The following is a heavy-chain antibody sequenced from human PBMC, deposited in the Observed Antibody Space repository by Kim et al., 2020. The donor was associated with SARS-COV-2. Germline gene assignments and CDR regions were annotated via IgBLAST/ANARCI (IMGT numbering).Heavy chain of an antibody. V-gene: IGHV3-53*01. CDR3: ARGRYSYGPSYFDY. D-gene: IGHD5-18*01. Sequence: AGSEKGRFTISRNNSKNTLYLQMNSLRAEDTAVYYCARGRYSYGPSYFDYWGQGTLVTVSS. J-gene: IGHJ4*02.